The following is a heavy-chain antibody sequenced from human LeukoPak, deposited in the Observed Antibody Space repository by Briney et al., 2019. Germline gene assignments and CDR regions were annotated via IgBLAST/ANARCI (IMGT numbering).Heavy chain of an antibody. CDR1: GDSISGYY. CDR2: IYTSGST. V-gene: IGHV4-4*07. D-gene: IGHD2-2*01. Sequence: SETLSLTCTVSGDSISGYYWSWIRQAAGKGLEWIGHIYTSGSTNYNPSLKSRVTMSLDMSKNQFSPKLRSVTAADTAVYYCARDVVAARGSFDYWGQGTLVTVSS. CDR3: ARDVVAARGSFDY. J-gene: IGHJ4*02.